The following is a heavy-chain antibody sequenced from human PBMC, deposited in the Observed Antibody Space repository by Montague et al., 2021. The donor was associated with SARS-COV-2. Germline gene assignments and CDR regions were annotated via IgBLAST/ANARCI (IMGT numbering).Heavy chain of an antibody. CDR2: IDWDDDK. Sequence: VKPTQTLTLTCTFSGFSLSTSGMCVSWIRQPPGKALEWLARIDWDDDKYYSTSLKTRLTISKDTSKNRVVLTMTNMDPVDTATYYCAREYSSGVYFDYWGQGTLVTVSS. D-gene: IGHD6-19*01. J-gene: IGHJ4*02. CDR3: AREYSSGVYFDY. V-gene: IGHV2-70*11. CDR1: GFSLSTSGMC.